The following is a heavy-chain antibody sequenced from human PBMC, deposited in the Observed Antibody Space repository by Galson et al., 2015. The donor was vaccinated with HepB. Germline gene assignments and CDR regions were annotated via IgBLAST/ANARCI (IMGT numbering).Heavy chain of an antibody. J-gene: IGHJ3*02. CDR1: GFTVSRNY. V-gene: IGHV3-66*02. Sequence: SLRLSCAASGFTVSRNYMSWVRQAPGKGLEWVSVIYSGGSTYYADSVKGRFTISRDNSKNTLYLQMNSLRAEDTAVYYCSRVNGDYAAFDIWGQGTMVTVSS. D-gene: IGHD4-17*01. CDR2: IYSGGST. CDR3: SRVNGDYAAFDI.